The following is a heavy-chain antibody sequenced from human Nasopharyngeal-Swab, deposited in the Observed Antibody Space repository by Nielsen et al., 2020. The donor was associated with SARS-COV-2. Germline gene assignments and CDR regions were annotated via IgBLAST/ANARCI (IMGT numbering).Heavy chain of an antibody. CDR2: INHSGST. J-gene: IGHJ4*02. D-gene: IGHD2-21*02. CDR3: AREKRVVVTAGGFDY. CDR1: GWSFSGYY. V-gene: IGHV4-34*01. Sequence: SETLSPTFAVYGWSFSGYYWSGIRQPPGKGLEWIGEINHSGSTNYNPSLKSRVTISVDTSKNQFSLKLSSVTAADTAVYYCAREKRVVVTAGGFDYWGQGTLVTVSS.